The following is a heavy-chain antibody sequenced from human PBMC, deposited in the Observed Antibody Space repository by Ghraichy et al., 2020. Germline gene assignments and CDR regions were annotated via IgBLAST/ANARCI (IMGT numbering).Heavy chain of an antibody. CDR3: ARALIAARPTGWFDP. D-gene: IGHD6-6*01. CDR1: GFTFSSYS. J-gene: IGHJ5*02. CDR2: ISSSSSTI. V-gene: IGHV3-48*02. Sequence: GGSLRLSCAASGFTFSSYSMNWVRQAPGKGLEWVSYISSSSSTIYYADSVKGRFTIFRDNAKNSLYLQMNSLRDEDTAVYYCARALIAARPTGWFDPWGQGTLVTVSS.